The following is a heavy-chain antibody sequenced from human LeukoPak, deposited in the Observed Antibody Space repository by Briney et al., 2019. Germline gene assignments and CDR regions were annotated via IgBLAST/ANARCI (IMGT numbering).Heavy chain of an antibody. Sequence: PSETLSLTCAVYGGSFSGYYWSWIRQPPGKGLEWFGEINHSGSTNYNPSLKSRVTISVDTSKNQFSLKLSSVAAADTAVYYCASSSGYCSGGSCYPTADYWGQGTLVTVSS. CDR3: ASSSGYCSGGSCYPTADY. CDR1: GGSFSGYY. J-gene: IGHJ4*02. V-gene: IGHV4-34*01. D-gene: IGHD2-15*01. CDR2: INHSGST.